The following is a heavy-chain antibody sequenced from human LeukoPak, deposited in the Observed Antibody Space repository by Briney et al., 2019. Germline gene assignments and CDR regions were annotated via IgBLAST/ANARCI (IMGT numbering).Heavy chain of an antibody. CDR3: ARAPRSIAARPGDIDY. CDR1: GFTFSSYS. V-gene: IGHV3-21*01. D-gene: IGHD6-6*01. CDR2: ISSSSSYI. J-gene: IGHJ4*02. Sequence: GGSLRLSCAASGFTFSSYSMNWVRQAPGKGLEWVSSISSSSSYIYYADSVKGRFTISRDNAKNSLYLQMNSLRAEDTAVYYCARAPRSIAARPGDIDYWGQGTLVTVSS.